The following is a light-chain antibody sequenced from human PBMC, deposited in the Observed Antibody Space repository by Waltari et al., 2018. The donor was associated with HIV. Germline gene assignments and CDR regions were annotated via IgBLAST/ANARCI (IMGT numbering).Light chain of an antibody. CDR2: DAI. V-gene: IGKV3-11*01. CDR3: QQRSDSPPST. Sequence: EIVLTQSPATLSLSPGETATISCRASQSVGSYLAWYQQKPGRAPRLLIYDAINRATGIPARFSGSGSGTDFTLTISSLEPEDFAVYYCQQRSDSPPSTFGGGTKVEI. J-gene: IGKJ4*01. CDR1: QSVGSY.